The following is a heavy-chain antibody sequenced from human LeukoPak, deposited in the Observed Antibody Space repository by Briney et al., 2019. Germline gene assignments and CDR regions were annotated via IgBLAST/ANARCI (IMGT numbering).Heavy chain of an antibody. CDR1: GFFFSNYD. CDR2: VSGNGGST. J-gene: IGHJ4*02. D-gene: IGHD4-17*01. V-gene: IGHV3-23*01. CDR3: ARGVTVTTDF. Sequence: GGSLRLSCAASGFFFSNYDMGWVRQAPGGWLEWVSGVSGNGGSTFYADSGKGRFTISRDNCKNTVYLQMNSLRGEDTVMYYCARGVTVTTDFWGQGTLVTAST.